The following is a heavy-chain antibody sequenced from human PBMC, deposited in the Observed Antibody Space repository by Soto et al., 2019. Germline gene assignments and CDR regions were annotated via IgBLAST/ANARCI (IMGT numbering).Heavy chain of an antibody. CDR3: AKKRSGYYDSSGPFDY. J-gene: IGHJ4*02. Sequence: GESLKISCAASGFTFSSYAMSWVRQAPGKGLEWVSAISGSGGSTYYADSVKGRFTISRDNSKNTLYLQMNSLRAEDTAVYYCAKKRSGYYDSSGPFDYWGQGTLVTVSS. CDR1: GFTFSSYA. D-gene: IGHD3-22*01. V-gene: IGHV3-23*01. CDR2: ISGSGGST.